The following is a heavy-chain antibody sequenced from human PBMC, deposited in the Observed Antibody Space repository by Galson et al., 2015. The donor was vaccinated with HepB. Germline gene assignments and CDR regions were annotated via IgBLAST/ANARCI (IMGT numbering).Heavy chain of an antibody. Sequence: SLRLSCAASGFTFGDYTMSWFRQAPGKGLEWVGFIRSKAYGGTTEYVASVKGRFTISRHDSKSIAYLQINSLNTEDTAVYYCTGDRKGGYGPFDYWGQGTLVTVSS. V-gene: IGHV3-49*03. CDR2: IRSKAYGGTT. D-gene: IGHD5-12*01. CDR3: TGDRKGGYGPFDY. J-gene: IGHJ4*02. CDR1: GFTFGDYT.